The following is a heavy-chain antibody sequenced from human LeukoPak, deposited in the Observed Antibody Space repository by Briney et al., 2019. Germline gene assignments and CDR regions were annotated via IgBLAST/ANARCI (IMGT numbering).Heavy chain of an antibody. CDR2: ISGSGANT. CDR3: AKDYYYDSSGPDY. V-gene: IGHV3-23*01. CDR1: GFSFSSFS. J-gene: IGHJ4*02. D-gene: IGHD3-22*01. Sequence: GGSLRLSCEASGFSFSSFSMSWVRQAPGKGLEWVSDISGSGANTHYADSVKGRFTISRDNFKNTLYVQMNSLRADDTAVYYCAKDYYYDSSGPDYWGQGTLVTVSS.